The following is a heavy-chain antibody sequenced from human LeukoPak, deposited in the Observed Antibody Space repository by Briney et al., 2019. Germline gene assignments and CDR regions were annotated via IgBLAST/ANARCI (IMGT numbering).Heavy chain of an antibody. CDR1: GYTFTSYD. J-gene: IGHJ3*02. Sequence: ASVKVSCKASGYTFTSYDINWVRQATGQGLEWMGWMNPNSGNTGYAQKFQGRVTTTRNTSISTAYMELSSLRSEDTAVYYCARFNQLSDAFDIWGQGTIVTVSS. V-gene: IGHV1-8*03. CDR2: MNPNSGNT. CDR3: ARFNQLSDAFDI. D-gene: IGHD2-2*01.